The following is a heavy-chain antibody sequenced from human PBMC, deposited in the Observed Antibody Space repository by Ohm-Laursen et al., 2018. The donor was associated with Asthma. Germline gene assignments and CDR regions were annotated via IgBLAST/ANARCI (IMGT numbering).Heavy chain of an antibody. V-gene: IGHV4-4*02. Sequence: LSLTCALSGGYIYNHWWSWVRQPPGKGLAWIAEISHSGAASFNPSLTSRVTISLDKSKTHFSLELTSVTAADTAVYYCARSIGWYSLDLWGQGTLVTVSS. CDR2: ISHSGAA. D-gene: IGHD6-19*01. J-gene: IGHJ4*02. CDR3: ARSIGWYSLDL. CDR1: GGYIYNHW.